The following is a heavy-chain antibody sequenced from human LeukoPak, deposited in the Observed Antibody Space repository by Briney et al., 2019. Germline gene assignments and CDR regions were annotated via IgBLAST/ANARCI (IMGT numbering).Heavy chain of an antibody. CDR1: GFTFSSYA. D-gene: IGHD6-19*01. V-gene: IGHV3-23*01. CDR2: ISGGGDST. CDR3: AKDRIRITVAGTFDY. J-gene: IGHJ4*02. Sequence: GGSLRLSCAASGFTFSSYAMSWVRQAPGKGLEWVSAISGGGDSTYYADSVKGRFTISRDNSKSTLYLQMNSLRAEDTAVYYCAKDRIRITVAGTFDYWGQGTLVTVSS.